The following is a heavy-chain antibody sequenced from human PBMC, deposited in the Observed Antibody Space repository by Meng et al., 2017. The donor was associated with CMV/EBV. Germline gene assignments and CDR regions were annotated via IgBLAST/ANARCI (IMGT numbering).Heavy chain of an antibody. CDR2: IYSGGSST. Sequence: GESLKISCAASGFTFSSYGMHWVRQAPGKGLEWVSVIYSGGSSTYYADSVKGRFTISRDNSKNTLYLQMNSLRAEDTAVYYCAKLTEQWLVRWGQGTMVTVSS. J-gene: IGHJ3*01. V-gene: IGHV3-23*03. CDR3: AKLTEQWLVR. D-gene: IGHD6-19*01. CDR1: GFTFSSYG.